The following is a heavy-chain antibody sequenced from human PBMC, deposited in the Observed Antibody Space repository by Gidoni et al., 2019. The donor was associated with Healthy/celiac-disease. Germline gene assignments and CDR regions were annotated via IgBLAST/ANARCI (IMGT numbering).Heavy chain of an antibody. CDR3: AKAMVQAGYFDL. CDR2: ISWNSGSI. D-gene: IGHD3-10*01. V-gene: IGHV3-9*01. J-gene: IGHJ2*01. Sequence: EVQLVESGGGLVQPGRSLRLSCAASGFTFDDYAMHWVRQAPGKGLEWVSGISWNSGSIGYADSAKGRFTISRDNAKNSLYLQMNSLRAEDTALYYCAKAMVQAGYFDLWGRGTLVTVSS. CDR1: GFTFDDYA.